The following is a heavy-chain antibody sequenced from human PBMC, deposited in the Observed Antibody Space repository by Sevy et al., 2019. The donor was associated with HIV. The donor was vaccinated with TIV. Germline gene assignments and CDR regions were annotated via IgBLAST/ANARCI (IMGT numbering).Heavy chain of an antibody. D-gene: IGHD3-16*01. CDR1: GFTFSSYE. CDR2: ISNSGSTI. J-gene: IGHJ4*02. Sequence: SLRLSCTASGFTFSSYEMNWVRQAPGKGLEWVSYISNSGSTIHYSDSVKGRFTISRDNAKNSLYLQMNSLSAEDTGVYYCVREGLGGFSYSLDCWGQGTLVTVSS. V-gene: IGHV3-48*03. CDR3: VREGLGGFSYSLDC.